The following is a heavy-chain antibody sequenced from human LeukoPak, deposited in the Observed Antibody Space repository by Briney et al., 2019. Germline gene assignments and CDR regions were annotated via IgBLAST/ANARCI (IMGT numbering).Heavy chain of an antibody. CDR3: ARLPLTARRHFEY. CDR1: GFTFSSYW. V-gene: IGHV3-7*05. D-gene: IGHD5-18*01. CDR2: IKEDGSEK. Sequence: GGALTLSCAASGFTFSSYWMSWVGQTPGKGLEWVANIKEDGSEKYYLDSVKGRFTISRDNAKNSLYLQMNSLRAEDTAVFYCARLPLTARRHFEYWGQGTLVTVSS. J-gene: IGHJ4*02.